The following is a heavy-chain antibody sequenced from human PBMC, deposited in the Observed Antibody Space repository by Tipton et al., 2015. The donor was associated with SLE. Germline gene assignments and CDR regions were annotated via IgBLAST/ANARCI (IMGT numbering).Heavy chain of an antibody. J-gene: IGHJ5*02. V-gene: IGHV4-31*03. CDR2: IYYSGST. D-gene: IGHD3-22*01. CDR3: ARMYYYDSSGSHNWFDP. Sequence: TLSLTFTVSGGSISSGGFYWSWIRQHPGKGLEWIGYIYYSGSTYYNPSLKSRVTVSLDTSKNQFSLKLSSVTAADTAVYYCARMYYYDSSGSHNWFDPWGQGTLVTVSS. CDR1: GGSISSGGFY.